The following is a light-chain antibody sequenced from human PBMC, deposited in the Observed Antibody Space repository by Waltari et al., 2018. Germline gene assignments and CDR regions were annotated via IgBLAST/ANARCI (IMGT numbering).Light chain of an antibody. V-gene: IGKV1-5*03. CDR3: QQYNTYSS. CDR1: QSISNY. J-gene: IGKJ2*03. CDR2: KAS. Sequence: DMQMTQSPSTLSASVGHTSTITCRASQSISNYLAWYQQKPGKAPKHLIYKASSSGSGVPSRFSGSGAGTEFTLTISSLQPDDFATYYCQQYNTYSSFGQGTKLEIK.